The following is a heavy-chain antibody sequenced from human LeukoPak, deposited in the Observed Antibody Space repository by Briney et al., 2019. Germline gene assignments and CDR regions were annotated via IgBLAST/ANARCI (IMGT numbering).Heavy chain of an antibody. CDR2: IHPGKPAT. Sequence: GESLKISCKGSGYSFTSYWIGWVRQMPGKGLEWMGIIHPGKPATRYSPSFQDQVTISADKSISTAYLQWSSLKASDTAMYYCARRGLTTVTINYWGQGTLVTVSS. CDR3: ARRGLTTVTINY. J-gene: IGHJ4*02. D-gene: IGHD4-11*01. CDR1: GYSFTSYW. V-gene: IGHV5-51*01.